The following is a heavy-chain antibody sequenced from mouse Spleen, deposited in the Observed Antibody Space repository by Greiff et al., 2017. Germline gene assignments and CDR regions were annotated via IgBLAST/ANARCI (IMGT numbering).Heavy chain of an antibody. CDR1: GYTFTSYW. CDR2: IYPSDSET. J-gene: IGHJ2*01. V-gene: IGHV1-61*01. CDR3: ARRRYFDY. Sequence: VKLQQPGAELVRPGSSVKLSCKASGYTFTSYWMDWVKQRPGQGLEWIGNIYPSDSETHYNQKFKDKATLTVDKSSSTAYMQLSSLTSEDSAVYYCARRRYFDYWGQGTTLTVSS.